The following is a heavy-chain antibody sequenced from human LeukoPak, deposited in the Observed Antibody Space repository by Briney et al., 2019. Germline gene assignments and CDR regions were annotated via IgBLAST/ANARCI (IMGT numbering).Heavy chain of an antibody. CDR1: GYTFTSYG. CDR2: ISAYNGNT. D-gene: IGHD3-22*01. J-gene: IGHJ4*02. CDR3: ARCYAPYYYAGGGYYSV. V-gene: IGHV1-18*01. Sequence: ASVKVSCKASGYTFTSYGFSWVRQAPGQGLEWMGWISAYNGNTNYAQKLQGRVTMTTDTSTSTAYMELRSLRSDDTAVYYCARCYAPYYYAGGGYYSVWGQGTLVTVSS.